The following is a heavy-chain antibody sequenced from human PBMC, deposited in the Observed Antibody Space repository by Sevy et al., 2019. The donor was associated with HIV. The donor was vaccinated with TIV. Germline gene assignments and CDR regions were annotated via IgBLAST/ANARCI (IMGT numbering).Heavy chain of an antibody. Sequence: GSLRLSCAASGFTFSTYAMHWVRQAPGKGLEWVAVISYDGSNTYCADSVKGRFTISRDSSKNTLYLQMNSLRAEDTAVYFCARDGGYDSRGYDLSNYWGQGTLVTVSS. CDR2: ISYDGSNT. D-gene: IGHD3-22*01. J-gene: IGHJ4*02. CDR1: GFTFSTYA. V-gene: IGHV3-30-3*01. CDR3: ARDGGYDSRGYDLSNY.